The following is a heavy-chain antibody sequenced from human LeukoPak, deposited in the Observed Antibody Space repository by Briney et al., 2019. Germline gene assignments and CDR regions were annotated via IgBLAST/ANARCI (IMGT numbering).Heavy chain of an antibody. D-gene: IGHD6-19*01. V-gene: IGHV1-2*02. J-gene: IGHJ4*02. Sequence: ASVKVSCKASRYTFTGYYMHWVRQAPGQGLEWMGWINPNGGGTNYAQKFQGRVTMTRDTSISTAYMELSRLRSDDTAVYYCARDRTRTGYSSGWYHDYWGQGTLVTVSS. CDR3: ARDRTRTGYSSGWYHDY. CDR1: RYTFTGYY. CDR2: INPNGGGT.